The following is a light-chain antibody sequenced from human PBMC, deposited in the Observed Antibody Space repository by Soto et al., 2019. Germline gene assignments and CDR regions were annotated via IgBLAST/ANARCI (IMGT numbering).Light chain of an antibody. CDR3: QQYGSSPLT. CDR1: QSCSSY. V-gene: IGKV3-20*01. CDR2: GAS. Sequence: EIVLTQSPGTLSLSPGERATISCRASQSCSSYLAWYQQRPGQAPRLLMYGASSRATGTPDRFSGSGSGTDFTLTISRLEPEDFAVYYCQQYGSSPLTFGGGTKVDTK. J-gene: IGKJ4*01.